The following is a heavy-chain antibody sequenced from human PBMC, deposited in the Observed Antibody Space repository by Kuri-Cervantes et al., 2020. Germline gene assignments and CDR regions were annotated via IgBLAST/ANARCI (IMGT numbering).Heavy chain of an antibody. Sequence: SETLSLTCNVSGHSVTSAFYWGWIRQPPGKGLEWVGTVYHGGNRYYNPSLESRVTIFVDTSTNQVSLKLSSVTAADTAVYYCARGARFVYWGQGTLVTVSS. V-gene: IGHV4-38-2*02. CDR1: GHSVTSAFY. CDR2: VYHGGNR. J-gene: IGHJ4*02. CDR3: ARGARFVY.